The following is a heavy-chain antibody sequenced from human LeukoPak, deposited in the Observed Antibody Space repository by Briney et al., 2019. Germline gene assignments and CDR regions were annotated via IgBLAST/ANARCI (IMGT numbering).Heavy chain of an antibody. Sequence: ASVKVSCKASGYTFTSYGISWVRQAPGQGLEWMGWISAYNGNTNYAQKLQGRVTMTTDTSTSTAYMELRSLRSDDTAVYYCARDRASIAARLPSDYWGQGTLVTVSS. CDR2: ISAYNGNT. D-gene: IGHD6-6*01. J-gene: IGHJ4*02. CDR3: ARDRASIAARLPSDY. V-gene: IGHV1-18*01. CDR1: GYTFTSYG.